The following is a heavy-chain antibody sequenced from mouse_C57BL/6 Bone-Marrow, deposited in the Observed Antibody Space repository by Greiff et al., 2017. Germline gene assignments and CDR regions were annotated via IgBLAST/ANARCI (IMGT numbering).Heavy chain of an antibody. CDR1: GYTFTSSW. Sequence: QVQLQQPGAELVKPGASVKLSCKASGYTFTSSWMHWVKQRPGQGLEWIGMIHPNSGSTNYNEKFKSKATLTVDKSSSTAYMQLSSLTSEDSAVYYCARKRKITTVVFDYWGQGTTLTVSS. CDR3: ARKRKITTVVFDY. CDR2: IHPNSGST. D-gene: IGHD1-1*01. J-gene: IGHJ2*01. V-gene: IGHV1-64*01.